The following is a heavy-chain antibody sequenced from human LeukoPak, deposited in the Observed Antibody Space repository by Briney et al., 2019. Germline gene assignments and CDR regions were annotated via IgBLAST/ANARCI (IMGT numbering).Heavy chain of an antibody. J-gene: IGHJ6*03. CDR3: ARGVSGYSYGYAEYYYMDV. CDR1: GGSISSGSYY. CDR2: IYTSGST. V-gene: IGHV4-61*02. D-gene: IGHD5-18*01. Sequence: SETLSLTCAVSGGSISSGSYYWSWIRQPAGKGLEWIGRIYTSGSTNYNPSLKSRVTISVDTSKNQFSLKLSSVTAADTAVYYCARGVSGYSYGYAEYYYMDVWGKGTTVTISS.